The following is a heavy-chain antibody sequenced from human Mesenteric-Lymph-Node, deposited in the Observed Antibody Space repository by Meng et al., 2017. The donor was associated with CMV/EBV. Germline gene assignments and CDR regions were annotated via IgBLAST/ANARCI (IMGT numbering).Heavy chain of an antibody. J-gene: IGHJ4*02. V-gene: IGHV3-23*01. D-gene: IGHD3-22*01. CDR1: GFAFHRHA. CDR3: AKDYGTMIAVDY. CDR2: ISGSGGST. Sequence: GGSLRLSCAASGFAFHRHAISWVRQAPGKGLEWVSAISGSGGSTYYADSVKGRFTISRDNSKNTLYLQMNSLRAEDTAVYYCAKDYGTMIAVDYWGQGTLVTVSS.